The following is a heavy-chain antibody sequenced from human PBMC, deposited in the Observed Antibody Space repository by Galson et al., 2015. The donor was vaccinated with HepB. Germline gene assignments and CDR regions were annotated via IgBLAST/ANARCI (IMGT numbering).Heavy chain of an antibody. CDR3: AKDTYYDSSGAFDY. V-gene: IGHV3-9*01. CDR1: GFTFDDYA. J-gene: IGHJ4*02. CDR2: ISWNSGSI. Sequence: SLRLSCAASGFTFDDYAMHWVRQAPGKGLEWVSGISWNSGSIGYADSVKGRFTISRDNAKNSLYLQMNSLRAEDTALYYCAKDTYYDSSGAFDYWGQGTLVTVSS. D-gene: IGHD3-22*01.